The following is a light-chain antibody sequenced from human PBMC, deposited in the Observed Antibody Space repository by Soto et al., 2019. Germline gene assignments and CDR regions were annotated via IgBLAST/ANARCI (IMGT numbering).Light chain of an antibody. CDR1: QSISSW. V-gene: IGKV1-5*01. Sequence: QMPQSHSLLSASVGASVPITCRASQSISSWLAWYQPTPGKAPKLLIYDASSLESGVPSRFSGIGSGKEGTLNITSLQPDDGATYYGQQYDSYAWTFGKGNKVDIK. CDR3: QQYDSYAWT. CDR2: DAS. J-gene: IGKJ1*01.